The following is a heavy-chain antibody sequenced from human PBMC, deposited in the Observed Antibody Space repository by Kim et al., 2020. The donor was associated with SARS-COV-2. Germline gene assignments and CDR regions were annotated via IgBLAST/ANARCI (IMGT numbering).Heavy chain of an antibody. CDR1: GFTFSAYS. Sequence: GGSLRLSCTASGFTFSAYSMHWVRQAPGKGLEWVAFISYDGTKKFYTESAEGRFIISRDSPKNTLYLQMDGLRSDDTAVYYCARAWDNMIRGVLVWGQGTLVSVSS. V-gene: IGHV3-30*04. D-gene: IGHD3-10*01. CDR2: ISYDGTKK. J-gene: IGHJ4*02. CDR3: ARAWDNMIRGVLV.